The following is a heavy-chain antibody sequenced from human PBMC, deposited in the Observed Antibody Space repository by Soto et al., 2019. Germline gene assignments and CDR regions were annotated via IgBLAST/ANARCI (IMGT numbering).Heavy chain of an antibody. CDR2: ISYDGSNK. D-gene: IGHD3-3*01. J-gene: IGHJ4*02. V-gene: IGHV3-30*18. Sequence: VAVISYDGSNKYYADSVKGRFTISRDNSKNTLYLQMNSLRAEDTAVYYCAKDLFTLRFLECSWDYWGQGTLVTVSS. CDR3: AKDLFTLRFLECSWDY.